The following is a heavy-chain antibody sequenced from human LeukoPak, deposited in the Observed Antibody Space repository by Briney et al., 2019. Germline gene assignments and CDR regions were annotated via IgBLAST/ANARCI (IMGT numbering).Heavy chain of an antibody. CDR3: TRDLGHCTGGTCFPSGPADY. J-gene: IGHJ4*02. CDR1: GFTFSSYE. CDR2: IDGDGSNT. D-gene: IGHD2-15*01. V-gene: IGHV3-74*01. Sequence: GGSLRLSCAASGFTFSSYEMNWVRQAPGKGLVWVSLIDGDGSNTNYADSVKGRFVISRDNAKNTLFLQMSSLRADDTGVYYCTRDLGHCTGGTCFPSGPADYWGQGTLVTVSS.